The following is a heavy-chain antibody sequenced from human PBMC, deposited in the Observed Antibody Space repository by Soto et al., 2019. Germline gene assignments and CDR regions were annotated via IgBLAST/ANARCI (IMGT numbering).Heavy chain of an antibody. J-gene: IGHJ4*02. CDR3: ASEGGGQLVEPYFDY. CDR2: ISGSGGST. Sequence: GGSLRLSCAASGFTFSSYAMSWVRQAPGKGLEWVSAISGSGGSTYYADSVKGRFTISRDNSKNTLYLQMNSLRAEDTAVYYCASEGGGQLVEPYFDYWGQGTLVTVSS. V-gene: IGHV3-23*01. D-gene: IGHD6-6*01. CDR1: GFTFSSYA.